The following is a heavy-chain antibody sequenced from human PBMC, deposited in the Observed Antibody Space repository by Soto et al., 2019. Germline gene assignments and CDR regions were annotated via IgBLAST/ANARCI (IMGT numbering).Heavy chain of an antibody. D-gene: IGHD6-13*01. Sequence: QVQLVQSGAEVKKTGASVEVSCKASGYTFISYVISCVRQAPGQGLEWMGGIRPYNGKTYNAQKFQGRITMTTDTSTTTAYMELRSLRSDDTAVYYCARAGFSTSWLCLLATGAHVVEIDSWGQGTLVTVSS. J-gene: IGHJ4*02. CDR1: GYTFISYV. V-gene: IGHV1-18*01. CDR3: ARAGFSTSWLCLLATGAHVVEIDS. CDR2: IRPYNGKT.